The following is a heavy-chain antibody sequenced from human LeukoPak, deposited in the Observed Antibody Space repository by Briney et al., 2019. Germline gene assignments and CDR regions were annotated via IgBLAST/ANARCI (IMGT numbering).Heavy chain of an antibody. CDR3: ARAHYYDSSGYYSSYFDY. V-gene: IGHV3-30-3*01. J-gene: IGHJ4*02. CDR1: GFTFSSYA. Sequence: GGSLRLSCAASGFTFSSYATHWVRQAPGKGLEWVAVISYDGSNKYYADSVKGRFTISRDNSKNTLYLQMNSLRAEDTAVYYCARAHYYDSSGYYSSYFDYWGQGTLVTVSS. D-gene: IGHD3-22*01. CDR2: ISYDGSNK.